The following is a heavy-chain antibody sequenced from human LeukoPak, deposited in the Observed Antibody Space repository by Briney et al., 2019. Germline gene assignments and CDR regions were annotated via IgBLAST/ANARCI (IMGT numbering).Heavy chain of an antibody. CDR2: ISLTGDST. V-gene: IGHV3-64*01. D-gene: IGHD3-10*01. Sequence: GGSLRLSCVASGFTLSNHAMHWVRQGPGKGLEYVSAISLTGDSTYYANSVKGRFTISRDDYKNTLYLQMGSLRTEDMAVYYCARSYASGIHYMDVWGKGSTVTVSS. CDR1: GFTLSNHA. CDR3: ARSYASGIHYMDV. J-gene: IGHJ6*03.